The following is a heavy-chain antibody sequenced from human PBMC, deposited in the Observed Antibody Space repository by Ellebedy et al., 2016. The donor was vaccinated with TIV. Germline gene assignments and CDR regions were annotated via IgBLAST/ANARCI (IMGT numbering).Heavy chain of an antibody. CDR3: ARHLFSNSACWFDS. CDR2: IYYSGST. V-gene: IGHV4-59*08. Sequence: SETLSLTCAVYGGSFSGYYWSWIRQPPGKGLEWIGYIYYSGSTNYNPSLKSRVTISVDTSKNQYSLKLSSVTAADTAVYYCARHLFSNSACWFDSWGQGTLVTVSS. J-gene: IGHJ5*01. CDR1: GGSFSGYY. D-gene: IGHD4-11*01.